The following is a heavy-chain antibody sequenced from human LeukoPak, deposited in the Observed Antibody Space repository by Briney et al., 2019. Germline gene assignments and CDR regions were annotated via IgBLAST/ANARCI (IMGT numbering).Heavy chain of an antibody. J-gene: IGHJ4*02. V-gene: IGHV4-38-2*02. Sequence: SETLSLTCTVSGYSISSGYFWGWMRQPPGKGLEWIGRIYTSGSTNYNPSLKSRVTMSVDTSKNQFSLKLSSVTAADTAVYYCARDRMSHSLDYWGQGTLVTVSS. CDR3: ARDRMSHSLDY. CDR1: GYSISSGYF. CDR2: IYTSGST.